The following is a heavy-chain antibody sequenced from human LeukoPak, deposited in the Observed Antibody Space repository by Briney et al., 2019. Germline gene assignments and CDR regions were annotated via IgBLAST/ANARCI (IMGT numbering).Heavy chain of an antibody. V-gene: IGHV4-34*01. CDR3: ARFLGIAVREYYFDY. Sequence: SETLSLTCAVYGGSFSGYYWSWIRQPPGKGLEWIGEINHSGSTNYNPSLKSRVTISVDTSKNQFSLKLSSVTAAGTAVYYCARFLGIAVREYYFDYWGQGTLVTVSS. J-gene: IGHJ4*02. CDR2: INHSGST. CDR1: GGSFSGYY. D-gene: IGHD6-19*01.